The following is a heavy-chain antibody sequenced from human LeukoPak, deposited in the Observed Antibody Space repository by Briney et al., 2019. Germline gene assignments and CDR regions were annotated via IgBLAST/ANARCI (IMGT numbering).Heavy chain of an antibody. CDR3: ARDRELYYFDY. J-gene: IGHJ4*02. CDR2: INQDGGEK. CDR1: GFTFSSYW. V-gene: IGHV3-7*01. D-gene: IGHD3-10*01. Sequence: PGGSLRLSCAASGFTFSSYWMSWVRQAPGKGLEWVANINQDGGEKYYVDSVKGRFTISRDNAKNSLYLQMNSLRAEDTAVYYCARDRELYYFDYWGQGTLVTVSS.